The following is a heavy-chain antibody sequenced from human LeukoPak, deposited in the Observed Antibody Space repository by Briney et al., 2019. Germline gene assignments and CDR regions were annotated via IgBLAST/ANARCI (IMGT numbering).Heavy chain of an antibody. CDR3: AKAGLVRGGALDS. D-gene: IGHD4/OR15-4a*01. CDR2: ITGSGDGT. CDR1: GFTFSTYA. Sequence: GGSLRLSCAASGFTFSTYAMTWVRQAPGKGLEWVSSITGSGDGTSAADSVKGRFTISRDNSKNTLYLQMNSLRVEDTAVYYCAKAGLVRGGALDSWGQGTLVTVSS. J-gene: IGHJ4*02. V-gene: IGHV3-23*01.